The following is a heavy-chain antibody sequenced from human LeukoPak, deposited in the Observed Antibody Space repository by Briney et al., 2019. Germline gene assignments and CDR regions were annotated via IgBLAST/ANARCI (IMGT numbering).Heavy chain of an antibody. Sequence: GGSLRLSCAASGFTFSSYAMHWVRQAPGKGLEWVAVISYDGSNKYYADSVKGRFTISRDNSKNTLYLQMNSLRAEDTAVYYCARDSVSYSGGYYKGPADYWGQGTLVTVSS. J-gene: IGHJ4*02. V-gene: IGHV3-30-3*01. CDR1: GFTFSSYA. CDR3: ARDSVSYSGGYYKGPADY. CDR2: ISYDGSNK. D-gene: IGHD3-22*01.